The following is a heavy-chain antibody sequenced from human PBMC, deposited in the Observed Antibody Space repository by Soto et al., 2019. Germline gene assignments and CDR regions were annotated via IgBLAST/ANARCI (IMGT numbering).Heavy chain of an antibody. CDR2: MYYSGSA. Sequence: SETLSLTCTVSGGSISSYYWSWIRQPPGKGLEWIGYMYYSGSATYNPSLKSRVTISVDTAKDQFSLKLRSVTAADTAVYYCARTNWNANWLDPWGQGTLVTVSS. CDR1: GGSISSYY. V-gene: IGHV4-59*01. D-gene: IGHD1-20*01. J-gene: IGHJ5*02. CDR3: ARTNWNANWLDP.